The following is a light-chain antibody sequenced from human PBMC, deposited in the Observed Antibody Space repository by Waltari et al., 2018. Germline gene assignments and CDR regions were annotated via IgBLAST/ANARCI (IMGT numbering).Light chain of an antibody. V-gene: IGKV1-12*01. J-gene: IGKJ3*01. CDR1: QEIRNW. CDR3: QQANSFPIT. Sequence: DIQMTQSPSSVSASVGDRVTITCRASQEIRNWLALYQQKPGKAPNLLIYATSSLQTGVPSRFSGSGSGTEFTLTISSLQPEDFATYYCQQANSFPITFGPGTKVDIK. CDR2: ATS.